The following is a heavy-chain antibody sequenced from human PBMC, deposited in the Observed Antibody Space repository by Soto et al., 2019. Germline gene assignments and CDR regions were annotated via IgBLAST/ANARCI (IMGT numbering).Heavy chain of an antibody. D-gene: IGHD2-2*01. CDR1: GYSFTKYG. CDR3: ARTDCSSTSCYNYYYYGMDV. CDR2: INPGNGDA. J-gene: IGHJ6*02. V-gene: IGHV1-3*01. Sequence: ASVKVSCKASGYSFTKYGLHWVRQAPGQRLEWMGWINPGNGDAKYSQKFQGRVTITRDTSATTAYMELSSLRSEDSAVFYCARTDCSSTSCYNYYYYGMDVWGQGTTVTVSS.